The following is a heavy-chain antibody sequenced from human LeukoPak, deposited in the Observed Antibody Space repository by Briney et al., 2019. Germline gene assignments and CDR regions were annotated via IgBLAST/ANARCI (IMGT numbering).Heavy chain of an antibody. Sequence: SETLSLTCTVSGGSISSGGYYWSWIRQHPGKGLEWIGYIYYSGSTYYNPSLKSRVTISVDTSKNQFSLKLSSVTAADTAVYYCARCPDYYDSSWLDPWGQGTLVTVSS. CDR3: ARCPDYYDSSWLDP. V-gene: IGHV4-31*03. J-gene: IGHJ5*02. D-gene: IGHD3-22*01. CDR2: IYYSGST. CDR1: GGSISSGGYY.